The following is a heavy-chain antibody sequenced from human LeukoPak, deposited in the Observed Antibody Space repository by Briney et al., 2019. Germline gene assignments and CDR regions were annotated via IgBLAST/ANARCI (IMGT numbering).Heavy chain of an antibody. CDR1: GFTFDDYA. CDR2: ISWNSGSI. J-gene: IGHJ4*02. CDR3: AKDIEVGGSFLFDY. Sequence: GGSLRLSCAASGFTFDDYAMHWVRQAPGKGLEWVSGISWNSGSIGYADSVKGRFTISRDNAKNSLYLQMNSLRAEDMALYYCAKDIEVGGSFLFDYWGQGTLVTVSS. D-gene: IGHD1-26*01. V-gene: IGHV3-9*03.